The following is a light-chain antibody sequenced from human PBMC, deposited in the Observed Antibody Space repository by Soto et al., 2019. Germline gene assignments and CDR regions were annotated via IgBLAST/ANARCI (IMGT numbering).Light chain of an antibody. J-gene: IGLJ1*01. CDR1: NSDVGGYNY. V-gene: IGLV2-14*01. CDR3: SSYTTSNTRQIV. CDR2: DVS. Sequence: QSALTQPASVSGSPGQSITISCTGTNSDVGGYNYVSWYQQHPGKAPEFMIYDVSSRPSGVSDRFSGSKSGNTASLTISGLQAEDEADYYCSSYTTSNTRQIVFGTGTKVTVL.